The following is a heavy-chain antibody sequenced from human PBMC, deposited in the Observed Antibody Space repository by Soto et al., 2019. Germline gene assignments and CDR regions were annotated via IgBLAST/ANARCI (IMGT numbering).Heavy chain of an antibody. V-gene: IGHV1-58*01. D-gene: IGHD3-10*01. J-gene: IGHJ4*02. CDR1: GFTFTSSA. CDR2: IVVGSGNT. CDR3: AALGWFGEFYYFDY. Sequence: QMPLVQSGPEVKKPGTSVKVSCKASGFTFTSSAVQWVRQARGQRLEWIGWIVVGSGNTNYAQKFQERVTITRDMSTSTAYMELSSLRSEDTAVYYCAALGWFGEFYYFDYWGQGTLVTVSS.